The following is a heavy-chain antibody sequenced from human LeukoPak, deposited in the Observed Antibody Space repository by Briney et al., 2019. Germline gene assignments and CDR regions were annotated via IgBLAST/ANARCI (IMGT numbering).Heavy chain of an antibody. J-gene: IGHJ4*02. CDR1: GGTFSSYA. Sequence: ASVKVSCKASGGTFSSYAISWVRQAPGQGLEWMGWISTYNGNTNYAQNLQGRVTMTTDTPTGTVYMELRSLRSDDTAVYYCARGGGFCSDGRCYGSHHFDYWGQGTLVTVSS. V-gene: IGHV1-18*01. CDR3: ARGGGFCSDGRCYGSHHFDY. CDR2: ISTYNGNT. D-gene: IGHD2-15*01.